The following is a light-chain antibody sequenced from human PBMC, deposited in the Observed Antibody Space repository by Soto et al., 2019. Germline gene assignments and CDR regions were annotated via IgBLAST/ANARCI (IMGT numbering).Light chain of an antibody. CDR1: SSDVGGYNY. CDR2: DVS. CDR3: NSYTTSNTRQIV. V-gene: IGLV2-14*01. Sequence: QSALTQPASVSGSPEQSITISCTGTSSDVGGYNYVSWYQQHPGKAPKFMIYDVSNRPSGVSTRFSGPKSGNTASLTISGLQAEDEADYYCNSYTTSNTRQIVFGTGTKLTVL. J-gene: IGLJ1*01.